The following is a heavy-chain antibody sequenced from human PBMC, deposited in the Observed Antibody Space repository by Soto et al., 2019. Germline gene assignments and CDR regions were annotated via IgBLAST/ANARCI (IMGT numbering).Heavy chain of an antibody. V-gene: IGHV3-48*02. CDR3: ARDPGFSYGPPDY. CDR2: ISISSSTI. Sequence: EVQLVESGGDLVQPGGSLRLSCAASGFTFSSYSMNWVRQAPGKGLEWVSYISISSSTIFYADSVKGRFTISRDNAKNSLYLQMNSLRYEDTAVYYCARDPGFSYGPPDYWGQGTLVTVSS. J-gene: IGHJ4*02. D-gene: IGHD5-18*01. CDR1: GFTFSSYS.